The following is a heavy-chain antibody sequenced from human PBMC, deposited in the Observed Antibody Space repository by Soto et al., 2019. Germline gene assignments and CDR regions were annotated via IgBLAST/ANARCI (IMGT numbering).Heavy chain of an antibody. CDR1: GFSFNTHP. J-gene: IGHJ6*02. Sequence: EVQLLESGGGLIQPGGSLRLSWAASGFSFNTHPMTWVRQAPGRGLEWVSVISAGSGYTFYADSVKGRFTISRDNSKNTLYLQMTSLRVEDTALYFCAKDAVSSYGPPSYSHRMDVWGQGPTVTVSS. CDR3: AKDAVSSYGPPSYSHRMDV. D-gene: IGHD5-18*01. CDR2: ISAGSGYT. V-gene: IGHV3-23*01.